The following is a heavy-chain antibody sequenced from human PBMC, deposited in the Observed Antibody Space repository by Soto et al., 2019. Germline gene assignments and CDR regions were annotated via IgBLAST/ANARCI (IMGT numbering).Heavy chain of an antibody. D-gene: IGHD2-2*01. V-gene: IGHV1-18*01. J-gene: IGHJ6*02. CDR2: ISAYNGNT. Sequence: GASVKVSCKASGYTFTSYGISWVRLAPGQGLEWMGWISAYNGNTNYAQKLQGRVTMTTDTSTSTAYMELRSLRSDDTAVYYCARVVIRPGVVPARMDVWGQGTTVTVSS. CDR3: ARVVIRPGVVPARMDV. CDR1: GYTFTSYG.